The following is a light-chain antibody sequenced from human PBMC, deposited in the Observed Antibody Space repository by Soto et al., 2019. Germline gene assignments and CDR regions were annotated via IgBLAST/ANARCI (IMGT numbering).Light chain of an antibody. J-gene: IGLJ2*01. CDR2: DVN. CDR1: SSDIGGYNY. V-gene: IGLV2-14*03. Sequence: QSALTQPASVSGSSGQSITISCTGSSSDIGGYNYVSWYQQHPGKAPKLMIYDVNNLPSGVSNRFSGSKSGNTASLTISGLQAEDEADYYCSSYTSTSTLAVFGGGTKVTVL. CDR3: SSYTSTSTLAV.